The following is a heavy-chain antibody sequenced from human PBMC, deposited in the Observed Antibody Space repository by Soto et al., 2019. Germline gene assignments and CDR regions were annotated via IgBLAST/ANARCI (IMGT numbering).Heavy chain of an antibody. J-gene: IGHJ5*02. Sequence: ASVKVSCKASGYTFTSYGISWVRQAPGQGLEWMGWISAYNGNTNYAQKPQGRVTMTTDTSTSTAYMELRSLRSDDTAVYYCARVLEYYGSGSPGWFDPWGQGTLVTVSS. CDR3: ARVLEYYGSGSPGWFDP. CDR2: ISAYNGNT. D-gene: IGHD3-10*01. V-gene: IGHV1-18*01. CDR1: GYTFTSYG.